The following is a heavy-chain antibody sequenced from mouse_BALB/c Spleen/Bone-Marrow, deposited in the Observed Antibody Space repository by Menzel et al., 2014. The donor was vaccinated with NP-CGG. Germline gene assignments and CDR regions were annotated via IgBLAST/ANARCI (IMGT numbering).Heavy chain of an antibody. D-gene: IGHD4-1*01. CDR2: ISSVSSTI. CDR3: TRGGNWDDFDY. CDR1: GFTFSSFG. V-gene: IGHV5-17*02. Sequence: EVQGVESGGGLVQPGRSRKLSCAASGFTFSSFGMHWVRQAPEKGLEWVAYISSVSSTIYYADAVKGRFTISRDNPKNTLFLQMTSLRSEDTAMYYCTRGGNWDDFDYWGQGTTLTVSS. J-gene: IGHJ2*01.